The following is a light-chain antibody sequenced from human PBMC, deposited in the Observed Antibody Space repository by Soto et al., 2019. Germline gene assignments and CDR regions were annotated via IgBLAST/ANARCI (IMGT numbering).Light chain of an antibody. CDR3: AAWDDRLNAWV. V-gene: IGLV1-40*01. CDR2: GNN. J-gene: IGLJ2*01. CDR1: SANIGAAYN. Sequence: QSVLTQPPSVSGAPGQRVTISCTGSSANIGAAYNVDWYQQLPGTAPKLLIYGNNNRPSGVPARFSGSRSGTAASLAISGLQSEDEADYYCAAWDDRLNAWVIGGGTKVTVL.